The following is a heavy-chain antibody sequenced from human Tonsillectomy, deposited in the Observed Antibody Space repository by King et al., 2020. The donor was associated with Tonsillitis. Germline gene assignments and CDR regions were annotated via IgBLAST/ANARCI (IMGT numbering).Heavy chain of an antibody. CDR2: ISWNSGSI. CDR1: GFTFDDYA. Sequence: VQLVASGGGLVQPGRSLRLSCAASGFTFDDYAMHWVRQAPGKGLEWVSGISWNSGSIGYADSVKGRFTISRDNAKNSLYLQMNSLRAEDTALYYCAKDTYDSRCYGRLFDYWGQGTLVTVSS. V-gene: IGHV3-9*01. D-gene: IGHD3-22*01. J-gene: IGHJ4*02. CDR3: AKDTYDSRCYGRLFDY.